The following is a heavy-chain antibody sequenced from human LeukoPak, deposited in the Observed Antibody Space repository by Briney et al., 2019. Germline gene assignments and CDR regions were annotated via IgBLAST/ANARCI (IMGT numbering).Heavy chain of an antibody. CDR1: GGSISSYY. V-gene: IGHV4-4*07. Sequence: SETLSLTCTVSGGSISSYYWSWIRQPAGKGLEWIGRIYTSGSTNYNPSLKSRVTMSVDTSKNQFSLKLSSVTAADTAVYYCARGPYYDFWSGHYNWFDPWGQGTLVTVSS. CDR3: ARGPYYDFWSGHYNWFDP. D-gene: IGHD3-3*01. J-gene: IGHJ5*02. CDR2: IYTSGST.